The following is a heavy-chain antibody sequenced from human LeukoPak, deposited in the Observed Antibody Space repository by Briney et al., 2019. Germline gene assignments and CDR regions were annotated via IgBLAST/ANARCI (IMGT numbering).Heavy chain of an antibody. Sequence: ASVKVSCKASGYTFTGYYMHWLRQTPGQGLEWMGVINPNSGGTNYAQKFQGRVTMTRDTSISTAYMELSRLRSDDTAVYYCAASSSWYDDYYYYGMDVWGQGTTVTVSS. CDR2: INPNSGGT. CDR1: GYTFTGYY. CDR3: AASSSWYDDYYYYGMDV. V-gene: IGHV1-2*02. D-gene: IGHD6-13*01. J-gene: IGHJ6*02.